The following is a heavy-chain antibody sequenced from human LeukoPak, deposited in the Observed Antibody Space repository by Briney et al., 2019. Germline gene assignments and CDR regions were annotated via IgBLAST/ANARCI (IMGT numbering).Heavy chain of an antibody. CDR2: ISSSVSTI. CDR1: GFTFSDYY. V-gene: IGHV3-11*04. D-gene: IGHD5-18*01. CDR3: AGARRVYIDGWDD. J-gene: IGHJ4*02. Sequence: GGSLRLSCAASGFTFSDYYMSWIRQAPGKGLEWVSYISSSVSTIYYADSVKGRPTISRDNAKNSLYLQMNSLRAEDTAVYYCAGARRVYIDGWDDWGRGTLVTVPS.